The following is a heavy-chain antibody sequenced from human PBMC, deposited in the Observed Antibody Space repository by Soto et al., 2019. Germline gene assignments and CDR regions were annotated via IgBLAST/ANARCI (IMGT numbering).Heavy chain of an antibody. CDR3: ARGPYYDPIHYFDY. Sequence: PGGSLRLCCASSEIPFISYAMHWVRPAPGKGLEYVSAISSNGGSTYYADSVKGRFTISRDNSKNTLYLQMGSLRAEDMAVYYCARGPYYDPIHYFDYWGQGTLVTVAS. CDR1: EIPFISYA. CDR2: ISSNGGST. D-gene: IGHD3-3*01. J-gene: IGHJ4*02. V-gene: IGHV3-64*02.